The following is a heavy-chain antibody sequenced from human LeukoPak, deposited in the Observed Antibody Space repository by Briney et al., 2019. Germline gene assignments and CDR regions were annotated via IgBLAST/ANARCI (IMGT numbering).Heavy chain of an antibody. CDR1: GYTFTNYY. CDR3: ARAASYGAFDI. D-gene: IGHD1-26*01. CDR2: INLNGGST. V-gene: IGHV1-46*01. J-gene: IGHJ3*02. Sequence: ASVKVSCKESGYTFTNYYVHWVRQAPGQGLEWMGIINLNGGSTSYAQKFQGRVTMTRDTSTSTVYMELSSLRSEDTAIFYCARAASYGAFDIWGQGTMVTVSS.